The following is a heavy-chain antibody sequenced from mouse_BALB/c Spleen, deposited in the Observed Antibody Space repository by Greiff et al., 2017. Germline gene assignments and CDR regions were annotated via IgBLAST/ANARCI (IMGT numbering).Heavy chain of an antibody. V-gene: IGHV3-2*02. Sequence: DVKLVESGPGLVKPSQSLSLTCTVTGYSITSDYAWNWIRQFPGNKLEWMGYISYSGSTSYNPSLKSRISITRDTSKNQFFLQLNSVTTEDTATYYCARHPMDYWGQGTSVTVSS. CDR3: ARHPMDY. CDR2: ISYSGST. J-gene: IGHJ4*01. CDR1: GYSITSDYA.